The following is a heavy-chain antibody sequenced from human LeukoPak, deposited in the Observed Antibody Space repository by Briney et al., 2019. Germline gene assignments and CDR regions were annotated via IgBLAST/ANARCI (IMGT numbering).Heavy chain of an antibody. V-gene: IGHV4-34*01. J-gene: IGHJ4*02. CDR3: QIGSRRITMVRGVMYYFDY. Sequence: SETLSLTCAVYGGSFSGYYWSWIRQPPGKGLEWIGEINHSGSTSYNPSLKSRVTISVDTSKNQFSLKLSSVTAADTAVYYCQIGSRRITMVRGVMYYFDYWGQGTLVTVSS. CDR1: GGSFSGYY. CDR2: INHSGST. D-gene: IGHD3-10*01.